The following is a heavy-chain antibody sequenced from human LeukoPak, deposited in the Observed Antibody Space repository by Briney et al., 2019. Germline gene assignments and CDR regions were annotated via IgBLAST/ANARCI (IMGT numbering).Heavy chain of an antibody. V-gene: IGHV4-59*08. CDR2: IYYSGST. CDR1: GGSISSYY. CDR3: ARQQDYSDYEVYYFGY. J-gene: IGHJ4*02. D-gene: IGHD4-11*01. Sequence: PSETLSLTCTVSGGSISSYYWSWIRQPPGKGLEWIGYIYYSGSTNYNPSLKSRVTISVDTSKNQFSLKLSSVTAADTAVYYCARQQDYSDYEVYYFGYWGQGTLVTVSS.